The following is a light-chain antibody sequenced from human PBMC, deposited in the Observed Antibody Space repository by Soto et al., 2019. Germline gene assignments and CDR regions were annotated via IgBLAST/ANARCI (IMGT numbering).Light chain of an antibody. CDR3: CSYAGSYPLV. CDR2: DVS. V-gene: IGLV2-11*01. CDR1: SSDVGGYNF. J-gene: IGLJ3*02. Sequence: QSALTQPRSVSGSPGQSVTISCTGTSSDVGGYNFVSWYQHHPGKAPKLMIDDVSKRPAGVPDRFSGSKSGSTASLTISGLQAEDEADDYCCSYAGSYPLVFGGGTKLTV.